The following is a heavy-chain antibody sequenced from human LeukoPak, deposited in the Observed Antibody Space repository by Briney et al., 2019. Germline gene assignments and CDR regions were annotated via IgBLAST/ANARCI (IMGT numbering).Heavy chain of an antibody. D-gene: IGHD6-6*01. CDR3: ARDLAAARLDF. CDR1: GFTSSNHG. CDR2: IWYDGSQE. Sequence: GGSLRLSCAASGFTSSNHGMHWVRQAPGKGLEWVANIWYDGSQEYYANTLKGRFTISRDISKNTLYLQMSSLRAEDTAVYYCARDLAAARLDFRGQGTLVTVSS. J-gene: IGHJ4*02. V-gene: IGHV3-33*01.